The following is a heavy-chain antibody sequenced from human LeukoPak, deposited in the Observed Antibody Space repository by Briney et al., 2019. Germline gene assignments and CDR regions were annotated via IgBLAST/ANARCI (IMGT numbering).Heavy chain of an antibody. J-gene: IGHJ4*02. CDR3: AQSGRPGQVQSISPYFDY. D-gene: IGHD2-2*01. Sequence: SGPTLVNPTQTLTLTCTFSGFSLSTSGVGVGWIRQPPGKALEWLALIYWDDDKRYSPSLKSRLTITKDTYKNQVVLTMTNMDPVDTATYYCAQSGRPGQVQSISPYFDYWGQGTLVTVSS. CDR1: GFSLSTSGVG. CDR2: IYWDDDK. V-gene: IGHV2-5*02.